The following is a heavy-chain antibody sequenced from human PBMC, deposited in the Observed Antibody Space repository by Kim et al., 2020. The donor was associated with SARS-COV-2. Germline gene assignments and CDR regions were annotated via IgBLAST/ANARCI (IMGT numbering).Heavy chain of an antibody. J-gene: IGHJ6*02. D-gene: IGHD6-6*01. CDR2: ISYDGSNK. V-gene: IGHV3-30*04. CDR3: ARVGSSVYYYYGMDV. CDR1: GFTFSSYA. Sequence: GGSLRLSCAASGFTFSSYAMHWVRQAPGKGLEWVAVISYDGSNKYYVDSVKGRFTISRDNSKNTLYLQMNSLRAEDTAVYYCARVGSSVYYYYGMDVWGQGTTVTVSS.